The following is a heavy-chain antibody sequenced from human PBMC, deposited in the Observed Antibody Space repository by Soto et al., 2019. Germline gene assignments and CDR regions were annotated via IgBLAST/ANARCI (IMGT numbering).Heavy chain of an antibody. CDR3: ARSDILTGSALDY. J-gene: IGHJ4*02. CDR1: GGSISSGGYY. Sequence: PSETLSLTCTVSGGSISSGGYYWSWIRQHPGKGLEWIGYIYYSGSTYYNPSLKSRVTISVDTSKNQFSLKLSSVTAADTAVYYCARSDILTGSALDYWGQGTLVTVSS. D-gene: IGHD3-9*01. CDR2: IYYSGST. V-gene: IGHV4-31*03.